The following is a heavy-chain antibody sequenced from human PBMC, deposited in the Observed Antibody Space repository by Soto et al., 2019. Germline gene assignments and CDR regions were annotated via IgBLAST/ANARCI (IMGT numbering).Heavy chain of an antibody. CDR1: AGSITSYY. CDR2: IYYSGST. J-gene: IGHJ6*02. D-gene: IGHD4-17*01. CDR3: ASHGLRYYYGMDV. Sequence: QVQLQESGPGLVKPSETLSLTCTVSAGSITSYYWSWIRQPPGKGLEWIGYIYYSGSTNYNPSLSRRGPTSEATSKHQFPLKLSSVTAADTAVYYCASHGLRYYYGMDVWGQGTTVTVSS. V-gene: IGHV4-59*08.